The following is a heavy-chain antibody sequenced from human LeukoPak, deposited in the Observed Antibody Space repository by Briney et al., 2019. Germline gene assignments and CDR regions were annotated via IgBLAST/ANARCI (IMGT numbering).Heavy chain of an antibody. Sequence: GGSLRLSCSASGFTFSTYGMHWVRQAPGTGLEWVAFIRYDGSDKYYADSVKGRFTISRDNAKNSLYMQMNSLRVEDTAVYYCARGGAAAARKRGIDYWGQGTLVTVSS. V-gene: IGHV3-30*02. CDR1: GFTFSTYG. CDR2: IRYDGSDK. CDR3: ARGGAAAARKRGIDY. J-gene: IGHJ4*02. D-gene: IGHD6-13*01.